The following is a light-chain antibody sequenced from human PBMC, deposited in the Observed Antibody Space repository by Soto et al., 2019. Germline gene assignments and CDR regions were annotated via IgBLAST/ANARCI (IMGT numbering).Light chain of an antibody. CDR3: QQRSNWPPD. CDR1: QSLRSS. CDR2: DAS. J-gene: IGKJ5*01. V-gene: IGKV3-11*01. Sequence: DIVLTQSPGTLSLSPGERATLSCRASQSLRSSLAWYQQKPGQAPRLLVYDASNRATGLPARFSGSGSGTDFTLTISSLEPEDFAVYYCQQRSNWPPDFGQGTRLEIK.